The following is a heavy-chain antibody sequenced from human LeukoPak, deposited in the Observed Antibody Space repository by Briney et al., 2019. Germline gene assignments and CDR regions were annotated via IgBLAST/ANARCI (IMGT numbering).Heavy chain of an antibody. CDR1: GYAFTVYY. CDR2: IYPNSGGT. J-gene: IGHJ4*02. CDR3: VRDWSVGIRDDY. Sequence: ASLRVSSKASGYAFTVYYIHWVRQAPGQGVEWMGWIYPNSGGTNSPRQFRGRVTTTKETSITPAFIELRRLRPDTPAVFYFVRDWSVGIRDDYWGEGSLVTV. V-gene: IGHV1-2*02. D-gene: IGHD3-3*01.